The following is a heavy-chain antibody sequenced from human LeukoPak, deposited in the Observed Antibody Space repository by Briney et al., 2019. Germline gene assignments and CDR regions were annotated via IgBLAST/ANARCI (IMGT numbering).Heavy chain of an antibody. CDR2: IYYSGST. D-gene: IGHD3-22*01. J-gene: IGHJ4*02. V-gene: IGHV4-39*01. CDR3: ARLHPITMIVEA. Sequence: PSETLSLTCTVSGGSISSSSYYWGWIRQPPGKGLEWIGSIYYSGSTYHNPSLKSRVTISVDTSKNQFSLKLSSVTAADTAVYYCARLHPITMIVEAWGQGTLVTVSS. CDR1: GGSISSSSYY.